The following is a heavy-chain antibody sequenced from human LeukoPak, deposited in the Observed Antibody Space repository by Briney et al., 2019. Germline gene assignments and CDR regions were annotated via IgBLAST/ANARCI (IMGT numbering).Heavy chain of an antibody. V-gene: IGHV1-24*01. J-gene: IGHJ4*02. CDR3: AAGSTYYYDSSGYYLDY. Sequence: PLASVTVSRKVSGYTLTELSMHWVRQAPGKGLEWMGGFDPEDGETIYAQKFQGRVTMTEDTSTDTAYMELSSLRSEDTAVYYCAAGSTYYYDSSGYYLDYWGQGTLVTVSS. CDR1: GYTLTELS. D-gene: IGHD3-22*01. CDR2: FDPEDGET.